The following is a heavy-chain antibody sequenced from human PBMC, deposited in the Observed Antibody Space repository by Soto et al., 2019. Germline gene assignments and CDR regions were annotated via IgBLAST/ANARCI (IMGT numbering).Heavy chain of an antibody. CDR1: GVSISSYY. V-gene: IGHV4-59*01. CDR3: ARTYCSSTSCYYFRAFDI. CDR2: IYYSGST. D-gene: IGHD2-2*01. Sequence: SETLSLTCTVSGVSISSYYWIWLRQPPGKGLEWIGYIYYSGSTNYNPSPKSRVTISVDTSKNQFSLKLSSVTAADTAVYYCARTYCSSTSCYYFRAFDIWGQGTMVTVSS. J-gene: IGHJ3*02.